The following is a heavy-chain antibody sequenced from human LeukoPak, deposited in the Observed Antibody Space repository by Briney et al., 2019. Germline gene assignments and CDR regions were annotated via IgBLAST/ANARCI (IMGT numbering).Heavy chain of an antibody. D-gene: IGHD4-23*01. CDR1: GYSISSGYY. Sequence: SETLSLTCTVSGYSISSGYYWGWIRQPPGKGLEWIGSIYHSGSTYYNPSLKSRVTISVDTSKNQFSLKLSSVTAADTAVYYCARGEELPRGNWFDPWGQGTLVTVSS. J-gene: IGHJ5*02. CDR2: IYHSGST. CDR3: ARGEELPRGNWFDP. V-gene: IGHV4-38-2*02.